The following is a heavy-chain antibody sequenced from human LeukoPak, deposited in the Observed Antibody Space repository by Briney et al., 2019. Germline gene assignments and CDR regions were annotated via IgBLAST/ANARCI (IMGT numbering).Heavy chain of an antibody. CDR3: ASHYVDTAMAYYYYYMDV. V-gene: IGHV4-38-2*02. CDR1: GYSISSGYY. J-gene: IGHJ6*03. D-gene: IGHD5-18*01. CDR2: ILHSGST. Sequence: SETLSLTCTVSGYSISSGYYWGWIRQPPGKGLEWIGSILHSGSTYYNPSLKSRVTISVDTSKNQFSLKLSSATAADTAVYYCASHYVDTAMAYYYYYMDVWGKGTTVTVSS.